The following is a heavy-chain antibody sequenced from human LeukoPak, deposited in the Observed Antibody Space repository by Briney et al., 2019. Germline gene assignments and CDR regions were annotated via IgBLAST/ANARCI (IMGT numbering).Heavy chain of an antibody. CDR3: ARSGRGGAFDI. J-gene: IGHJ3*02. CDR1: GFTFSNYW. D-gene: IGHD1-26*01. CDR2: INSDGRTT. Sequence: PGGSLRLSCAASGFTFSNYWMHWVRQAPGKGLVWVSRINSDGRTTNYADSVKGRFTISRDNAKNTLYLQMNSLRAEDTAVYYCARSGRGGAFDIWGQGTMVTVSS. V-gene: IGHV3-74*01.